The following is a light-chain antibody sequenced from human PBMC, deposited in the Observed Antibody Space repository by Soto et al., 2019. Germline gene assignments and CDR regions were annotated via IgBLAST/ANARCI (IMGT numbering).Light chain of an antibody. V-gene: IGKV3-11*01. CDR2: DAS. Sequence: EIVLTQSPATLSLLPGERATLSCRASQSVGSSLAWYQHKAGQAPRLLLYDASNRATGIPARFSGSGSGTDFTLTISSLAPEDSAVYYCQQRRSWITFGQGTRLEIE. CDR3: QQRRSWIT. J-gene: IGKJ5*01. CDR1: QSVGSS.